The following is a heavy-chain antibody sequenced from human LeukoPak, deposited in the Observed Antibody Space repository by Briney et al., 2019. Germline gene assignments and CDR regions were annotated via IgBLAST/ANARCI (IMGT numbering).Heavy chain of an antibody. V-gene: IGHV1-69*13. D-gene: IGHD2-2*01. Sequence: ASVKVSCKASGGTFSSYAISWVRQAPGQGLEWMGGIIPIFGTANYAQKFQGRVTITADESTSTAYMELSSLRPEDTAVYYCARSGRVMPRWFDPWGQGTLVTVSS. CDR1: GGTFSSYA. CDR2: IIPIFGTA. J-gene: IGHJ5*02. CDR3: ARSGRVMPRWFDP.